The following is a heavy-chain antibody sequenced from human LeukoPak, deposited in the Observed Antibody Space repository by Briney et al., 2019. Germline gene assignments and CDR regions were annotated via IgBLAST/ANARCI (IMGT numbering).Heavy chain of an antibody. D-gene: IGHD3-16*01. CDR3: ARGDEMITFGGALFDY. CDR1: GGSFSGYY. Sequence: PSETLSLTCAVYGGSFSGYYWSWIRQPPGKGLEWIGEINHSGSTNYKPSLKSRVTISVDTSKNQFSLKLSSVTAADTAVYYCARGDEMITFGGALFDYWGQGILVTVSS. V-gene: IGHV4-34*01. CDR2: INHSGST. J-gene: IGHJ4*02.